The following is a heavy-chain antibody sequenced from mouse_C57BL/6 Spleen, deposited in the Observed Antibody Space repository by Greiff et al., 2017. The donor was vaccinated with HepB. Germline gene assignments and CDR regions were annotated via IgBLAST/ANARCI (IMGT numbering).Heavy chain of an antibody. CDR1: GYSITSGYY. CDR2: ISYDGSN. CDR3: ARDNSWYFDV. V-gene: IGHV3-6*01. J-gene: IGHJ1*03. Sequence: EVKVEESGPGLVKPSQSLSLTCSVTGYSITSGYYWNWIRQFPGNKLEWMGYISYDGSNNYNPSLKNRISITRDTSKNQFFLKLNSVTTEDTATYYCARDNSWYFDVWGTGTTVTVSS.